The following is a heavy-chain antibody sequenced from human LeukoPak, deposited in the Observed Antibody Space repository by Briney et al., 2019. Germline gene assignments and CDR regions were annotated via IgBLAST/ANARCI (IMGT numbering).Heavy chain of an antibody. CDR1: GGSISSYY. D-gene: IGHD3-22*01. Sequence: SETLSLTCTVSGGSISSYYWSWIRQPPGKGLEWIGYIYYSGSTNYNPSLKSRVTISVDTSKNQFSLKLSSVTAADTAVYYCARDYYDSSGYSWGYYYMDVWGKGTTVTVSS. J-gene: IGHJ6*03. V-gene: IGHV4-59*01. CDR2: IYYSGST. CDR3: ARDYYDSSGYSWGYYYMDV.